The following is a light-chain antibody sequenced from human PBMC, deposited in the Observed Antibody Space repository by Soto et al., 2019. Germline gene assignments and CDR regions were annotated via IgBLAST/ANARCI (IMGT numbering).Light chain of an antibody. V-gene: IGKV2-28*01. Sequence: IVLTQSPGARSVTPGEPASISCRSSQSLLHTSGDNYLAWYLQRPGQSPQLLIYMGSKRASGVSDRFSGSGSGTRFTLRISRVQAEDVGFYYCMQTLQSWTFGQGTKVDIK. CDR2: MGS. CDR1: QSLLHTSGDNY. J-gene: IGKJ1*01. CDR3: MQTLQSWT.